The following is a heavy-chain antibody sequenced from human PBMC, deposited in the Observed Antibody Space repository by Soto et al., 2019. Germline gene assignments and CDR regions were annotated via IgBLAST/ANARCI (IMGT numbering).Heavy chain of an antibody. J-gene: IGHJ6*02. CDR1: GFTFSSYG. CDR3: ARDYWKYFYYRMDV. CDR2: IWYDGSNK. D-gene: IGHD1-1*01. V-gene: IGHV3-33*01. Sequence: GGSLRLSCAASGFTFSSYGMHWVRQAPGKGLEWVAVIWYDGSNKYYADSVKGRFTISRDNSKNTLYLQMISRRAEDTAVYYCARDYWKYFYYRMDVWGQGTTVTVSS.